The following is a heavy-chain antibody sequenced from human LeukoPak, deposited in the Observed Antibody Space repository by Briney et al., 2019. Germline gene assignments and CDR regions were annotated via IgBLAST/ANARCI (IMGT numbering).Heavy chain of an antibody. CDR3: AKDPPDYGDYGGFDY. V-gene: IGHV3-30*02. D-gene: IGHD4-17*01. CDR1: GFTFSAYW. Sequence: PGGSLRLSCAASGFTFSAYWMSWVRQAPGKGLEWVAFIRYDGSNKYYADSVKGRFTISRDNSKNTLYLQMNSLRAEDTAVYYCAKDPPDYGDYGGFDYWGQGTLVTVSS. J-gene: IGHJ4*02. CDR2: IRYDGSNK.